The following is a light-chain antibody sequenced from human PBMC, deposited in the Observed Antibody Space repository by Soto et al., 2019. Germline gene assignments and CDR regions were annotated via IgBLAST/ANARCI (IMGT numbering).Light chain of an antibody. V-gene: IGKV1-33*01. CDR1: QDMSNY. CDR3: QQYFNLIT. CDR2: DAS. Sequence: DIQMTQSPCSLSSSVGDIVTITWQASQDMSNYFNGYQQKPGKAPKLLIYDASNLETAVPSRFSGSGSETDFTVTISSLQPEDIATYYCQQYFNLITFGGGTKVEIK. J-gene: IGKJ4*01.